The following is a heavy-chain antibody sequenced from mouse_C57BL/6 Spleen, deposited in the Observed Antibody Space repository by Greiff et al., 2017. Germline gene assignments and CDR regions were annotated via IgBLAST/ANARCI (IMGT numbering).Heavy chain of an antibody. CDR3: ARRGGSSYDDYAMDY. CDR2: IHPNSGST. Sequence: QVQLQQPGAELVKPGASVKLSCKASGYTFTSYWMHWVKQRPGQGLEWIGMIHPNSGSTNYNEKFKSKATLTVDKSSSTAYMQLSSLTSEDSAVYYCARRGGSSYDDYAMDYWGQGTSVTVSS. D-gene: IGHD1-1*01. CDR1: GYTFTSYW. J-gene: IGHJ4*01. V-gene: IGHV1-64*01.